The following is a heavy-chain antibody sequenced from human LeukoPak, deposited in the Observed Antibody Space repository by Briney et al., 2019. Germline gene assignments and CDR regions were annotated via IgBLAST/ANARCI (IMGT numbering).Heavy chain of an antibody. CDR1: GYTFTSYD. CDR3: TRLTYSGNHRLCDY. Sequence: ASVKVSCKASGYTFTSYDINWVRQATGQGLEWMGWMNPNSGNTGYAQKFQGRVTMTRNTSISTAYMELSSLRSEDTAVYYCTRLTYSGNHRLCDYWGQGTLVIVSS. V-gene: IGHV1-8*01. J-gene: IGHJ4*02. D-gene: IGHD1-26*01. CDR2: MNPNSGNT.